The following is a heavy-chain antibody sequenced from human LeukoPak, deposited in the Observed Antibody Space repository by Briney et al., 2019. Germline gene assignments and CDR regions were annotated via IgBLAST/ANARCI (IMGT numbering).Heavy chain of an antibody. CDR3: AREGAQARAFDY. V-gene: IGHV3-74*01. CDR1: GFTFSDYW. J-gene: IGHJ4*02. Sequence: GGSLRLSCGASGFTFSDYWMHWVRQAPGKGLVWVSRIHSDGTTTSYADSVKGRFTISRDNSKNTLYLQMNSLRAEDTAVYYCAREGAQARAFDYWGQGTLVTVSS. CDR2: IHSDGTTT. D-gene: IGHD1-26*01.